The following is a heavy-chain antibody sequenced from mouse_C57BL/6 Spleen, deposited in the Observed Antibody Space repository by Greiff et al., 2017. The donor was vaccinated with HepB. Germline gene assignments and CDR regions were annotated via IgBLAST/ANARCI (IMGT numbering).Heavy chain of an antibody. CDR1: GYAFSSSW. CDR2: IYPGDGDT. J-gene: IGHJ4*01. D-gene: IGHD2-1*01. Sequence: QVQLQQSGPELVKPGASVKISCKASGYAFSSSWMNWVKQRPGKGLEWIGRIYPGDGDTNYNGKFKGKATLTADKSSSTAYLQISSLTSEDSAVYFCAKGNDAMDYWGQGTSVTVSS. CDR3: AKGNDAMDY. V-gene: IGHV1-82*01.